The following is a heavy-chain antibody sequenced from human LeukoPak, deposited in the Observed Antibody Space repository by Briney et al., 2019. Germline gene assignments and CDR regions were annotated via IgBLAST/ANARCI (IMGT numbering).Heavy chain of an antibody. Sequence: GGSLRLSCAASGFTFSSFEMNWVRQAPGKGLEGVSYISSSGSTIYYADSVKGRFTIYRDNAKNSLYLQMNSLRAEDTAVYYCARDRRDGYNYGPFDYWGQGTLVTVSS. CDR2: ISSSGSTI. D-gene: IGHD5-24*01. V-gene: IGHV3-48*03. CDR1: GFTFSSFE. CDR3: ARDRRDGYNYGPFDY. J-gene: IGHJ4*02.